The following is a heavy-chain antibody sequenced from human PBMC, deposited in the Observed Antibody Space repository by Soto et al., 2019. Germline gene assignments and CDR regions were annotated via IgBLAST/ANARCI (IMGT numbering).Heavy chain of an antibody. Sequence: SETLSLTCAVYGGSFSGYYWSWIRQPPGKGLEWIGEINHSGSTNYNPSLKSRVTISVDTSKNQFSLKLSSVTAADTAVYYCARCRVVTFGGVIAVNWFDPWGQGTLVTVSS. CDR3: ARCRVVTFGGVIAVNWFDP. J-gene: IGHJ5*02. CDR1: GGSFSGYY. D-gene: IGHD3-16*02. CDR2: INHSGST. V-gene: IGHV4-34*01.